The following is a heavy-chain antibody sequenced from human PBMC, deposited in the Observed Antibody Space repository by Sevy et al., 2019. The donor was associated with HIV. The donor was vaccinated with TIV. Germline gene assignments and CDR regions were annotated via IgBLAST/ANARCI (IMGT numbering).Heavy chain of an antibody. CDR3: AREESGKYYDAFDI. J-gene: IGHJ3*02. CDR1: GYSFIGYTAHY. D-gene: IGHD1-26*01. Sequence: ASVKVSCKAFGYSFIGYTAHYINWIRQTPGQGLEWMGRVNPNSGGINYAQKFQGRVTMTRDTSITTAYMELSRLRSDDTAVYYCAREESGKYYDAFDIWGQGTMVTVSS. V-gene: IGHV1-2*02. CDR2: VNPNSGGI.